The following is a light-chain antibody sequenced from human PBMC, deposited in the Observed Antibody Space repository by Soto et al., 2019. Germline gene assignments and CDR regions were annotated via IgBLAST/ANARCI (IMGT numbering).Light chain of an antibody. J-gene: IGLJ1*01. CDR3: CSYTTSNTYV. CDR1: SSDIGAYNY. V-gene: IGLV2-14*01. CDR2: EVS. Sequence: QSALTQPASVSGSPGQSITISCTGTSSDIGAYNYVSWYQQHPGEAPKLLIYEVSDRPSGVSDRFSGSKSGNTASLTISGLQVEDEADYYCCSYTTSNTYVFGTGTKV.